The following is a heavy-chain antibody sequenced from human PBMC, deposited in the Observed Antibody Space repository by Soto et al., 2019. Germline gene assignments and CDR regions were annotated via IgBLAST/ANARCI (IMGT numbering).Heavy chain of an antibody. CDR1: GDSISNSSW. D-gene: IGHD6-19*01. CDR2: IFHSGDT. CDR3: AYSTGGYRPDV. Sequence: QVQLQESGPGLVKPSGTLSLTCAVSGDSISNSSWWTWVRQPPGKGLEWIGDIFHSGDTNYNPSLKSRVFTSADKSQNQLSLRVSSVTAAHTAEYYCAYSTGGYRPDVWGQGTLVTVSS. V-gene: IGHV4-4*02. J-gene: IGHJ3*01.